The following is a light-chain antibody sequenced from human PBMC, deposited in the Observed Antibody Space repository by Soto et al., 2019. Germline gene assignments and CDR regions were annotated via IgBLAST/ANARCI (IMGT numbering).Light chain of an antibody. CDR1: SGHSSYA. CDR3: QTWGSGTVV. V-gene: IGLV4-69*01. Sequence: QLVLTQSPSASASLGASVKLTCTLSSGHSSYAIAWHQQQPEKGPRYLMKLNSDGSHSKGDGIPDRFSGSSSGAERYLTISSVQSEDAADYYCQTWGSGTVVFGGGTKLTVL. J-gene: IGLJ2*01. CDR2: LNSDGSH.